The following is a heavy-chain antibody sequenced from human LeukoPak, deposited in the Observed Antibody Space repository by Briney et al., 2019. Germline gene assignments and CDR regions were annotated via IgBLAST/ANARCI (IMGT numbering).Heavy chain of an antibody. J-gene: IGHJ4*02. CDR2: ISGSGGST. V-gene: IGHV3-23*01. CDR3: ARIAVAGTISSNFDY. D-gene: IGHD6-19*01. CDR1: GFTFSSYS. Sequence: GGSLRLSCAASGFTFSSYSMNWVRQAPGKGLEWVSAISGSGGSTYYADSVKGRFTISRDNSKNTLYLQMNSLRAEDTAVYYCARIAVAGTISSNFDYWGQGTLVTVSS.